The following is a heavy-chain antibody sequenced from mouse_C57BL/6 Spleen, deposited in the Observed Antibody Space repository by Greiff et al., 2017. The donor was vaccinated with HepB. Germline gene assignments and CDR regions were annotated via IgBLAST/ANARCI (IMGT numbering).Heavy chain of an antibody. Sequence: QVQLQQSGAELMKPGASVKLSCKATGYTFTGYWIEWVKQRPGHGLEWIGEILPGSGSTNYNEKFKGKATFTADTSSNTAYMQLSSLTTEDSAFYYCALYYDFFWFAYWGQGTLVTVSA. D-gene: IGHD2-4*01. CDR1: GYTFTGYW. V-gene: IGHV1-9*01. CDR3: ALYYDFFWFAY. J-gene: IGHJ3*01. CDR2: ILPGSGST.